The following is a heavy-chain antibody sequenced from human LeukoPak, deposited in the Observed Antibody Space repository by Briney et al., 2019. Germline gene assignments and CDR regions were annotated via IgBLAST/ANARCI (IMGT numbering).Heavy chain of an antibody. CDR3: ARAPLRSNWYFDV. J-gene: IGHJ2*01. Sequence: SETLSLTCAVSGNSIDIGYYWGWIRQPPGKGLEWIGNIYHTGLSYYNPSLESRLTMSVDKSENQFSLQLFSVTAADTAVYYCARAPLRSNWYFDVWGRGTLVTVSS. V-gene: IGHV4-38-2*01. CDR2: IYHTGLS. CDR1: GNSIDIGYY.